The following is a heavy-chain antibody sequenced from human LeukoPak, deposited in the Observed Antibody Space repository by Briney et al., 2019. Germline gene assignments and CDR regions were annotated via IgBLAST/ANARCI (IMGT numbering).Heavy chain of an antibody. Sequence: SETLSLTCTASGGSISSYYWSWIRQPPGKGLEWIGYIYYSGSTNYNPSLKSRVTISVDTSKNQFSLKLSSVTAADTAVYYCARDSGDGDYFDYWGQGTLVTVSS. J-gene: IGHJ4*02. CDR2: IYYSGST. D-gene: IGHD7-27*01. CDR1: GGSISSYY. V-gene: IGHV4-59*01. CDR3: ARDSGDGDYFDY.